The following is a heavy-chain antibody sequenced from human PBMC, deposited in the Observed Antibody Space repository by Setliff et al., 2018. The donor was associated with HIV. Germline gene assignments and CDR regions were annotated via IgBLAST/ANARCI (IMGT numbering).Heavy chain of an antibody. CDR3: VRIDYAKSRWFDP. J-gene: IGHJ5*02. D-gene: IGHD3-16*01. CDR1: GGSFSDYN. CDR2: INHSGGT. V-gene: IGHV4-34*01. Sequence: SETLSLTCAVYGGSFSDYNWSWIRQSPGRGLEWIGEINHSGGTNYNPSLKSRVTISADTSKNQFSLKMRSVTAGDTAMYYCVRIDYAKSRWFDPWGQGILVTVSS.